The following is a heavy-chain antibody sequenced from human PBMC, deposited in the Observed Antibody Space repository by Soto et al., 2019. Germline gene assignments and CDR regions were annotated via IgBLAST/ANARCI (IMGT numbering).Heavy chain of an antibody. CDR3: ARESEDLTSNFDY. J-gene: IGHJ4*02. Sequence: GGSLRLSCAASGFTFTRYSMNWVRQAPGKGLEWVSSISSTTNYIYYGDSMKGRFTISRDNTKNSLYLEMNSLRAEDTAVYYCARESEDLTSNFDYWGQGTLVTVSS. CDR2: ISSTTNYI. V-gene: IGHV3-21*06. CDR1: GFTFTRYS.